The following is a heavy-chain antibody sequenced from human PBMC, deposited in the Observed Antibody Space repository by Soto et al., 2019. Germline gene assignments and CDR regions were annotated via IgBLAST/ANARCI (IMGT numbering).Heavy chain of an antibody. CDR3: ARESEDLTSNFDY. J-gene: IGHJ4*02. Sequence: GGSLRLSCAASGFTFTRYSMNWVRQAPGKGLEWVSSISSTTNYIYYGDSMKGRFTISRDNTKNSLYLEMNSLRAEDTAVYYCARESEDLTSNFDYWGQGTLVTVSS. CDR2: ISSTTNYI. V-gene: IGHV3-21*06. CDR1: GFTFTRYS.